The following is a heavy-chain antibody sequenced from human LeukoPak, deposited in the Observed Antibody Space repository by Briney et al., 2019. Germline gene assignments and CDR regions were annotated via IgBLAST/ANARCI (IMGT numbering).Heavy chain of an antibody. D-gene: IGHD3-10*01. CDR3: AKGDTTWELPHDY. Sequence: GGSLRLSCAASGISVSSNYMNWVRQAPGKGLEWVSAISGSGGSTYYADSVKGRFTISREKSKNTLYLQMNSLRAEDTAVYYCAKGDTTWELPHDYWGQGTLVTVSS. V-gene: IGHV3-23*01. CDR2: ISGSGGST. J-gene: IGHJ4*02. CDR1: GISVSSNY.